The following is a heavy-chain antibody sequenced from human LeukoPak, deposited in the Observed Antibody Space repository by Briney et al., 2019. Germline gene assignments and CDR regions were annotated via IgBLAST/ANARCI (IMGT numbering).Heavy chain of an antibody. CDR3: ARGPHCSSTSCYRSSGWYGDY. D-gene: IGHD2-2*01. CDR1: GYTFTSYD. Sequence: ASVKVSCKASGYTFTSYDINWVRQATGQGLEWMGWMNPNSGNTGYAQKFQGRVTNTRNTSISTAYMELSSLRSEDTAVYYCARGPHCSSTSCYRSSGWYGDYWGQGTPVTVSS. V-gene: IGHV1-8*01. CDR2: MNPNSGNT. J-gene: IGHJ4*02.